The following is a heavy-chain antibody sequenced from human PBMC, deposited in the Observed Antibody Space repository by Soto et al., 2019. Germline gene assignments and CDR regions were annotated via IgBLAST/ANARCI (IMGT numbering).Heavy chain of an antibody. CDR2: IYYTGGT. J-gene: IGHJ3*02. CDR1: GGSVSSGRYY. D-gene: IGHD4-17*01. V-gene: IGHV4-61*01. Sequence: QVQLQESGPGLVKPSETLSLTCTVSGGSVSSGRYYWSWIRQPPGKGLAWIGYIYYTGGTSYNPSLKSRLTMSVDTSKYPFSLKLSSVTAAATAVYYCARHLKDHCADVYACDIWGQGTMVAVSA. CDR3: ARHLKDHCADVYACDI.